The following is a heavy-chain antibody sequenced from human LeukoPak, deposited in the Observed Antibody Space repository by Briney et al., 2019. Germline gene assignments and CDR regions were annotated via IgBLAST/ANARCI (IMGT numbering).Heavy chain of an antibody. D-gene: IGHD6-13*01. Sequence: PSETLSLTCTVSGGSISSYYWSWIRQPPGKGLEWIGYIYYSGSTNYNPSLKSRVTMSVDTSKDQFSLKLSSVTAADTAVYYCARVPGEQQLLRFDPWGQGTLVTVSS. CDR1: GGSISSYY. V-gene: IGHV4-59*12. J-gene: IGHJ5*02. CDR3: ARVPGEQQLLRFDP. CDR2: IYYSGST.